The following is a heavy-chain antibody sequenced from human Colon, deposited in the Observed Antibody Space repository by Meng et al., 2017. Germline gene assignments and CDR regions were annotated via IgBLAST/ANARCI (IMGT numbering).Heavy chain of an antibody. Sequence: GPPPVAGPRTVKPSGTPSPTWACLGGLITRKNWWRWARQPPGKGLEWIGEIYHSGPTNYNASLKSRVTISVDRSKNHFSLTLMSLTAADTATYYWASRTAAFRTYYFDYWGQGTLVTVSS. CDR2: IYHSGPT. D-gene: IGHD2-21*02. J-gene: IGHJ4*02. CDR3: ASRTAAFRTYYFDY. V-gene: IGHV4-4*02. CDR1: GGLITRKNW.